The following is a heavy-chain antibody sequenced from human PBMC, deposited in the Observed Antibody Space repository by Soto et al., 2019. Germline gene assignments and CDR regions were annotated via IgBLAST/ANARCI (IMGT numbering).Heavy chain of an antibody. V-gene: IGHV1-18*01. CDR3: ARASSMDMVRGVS. CDR1: GYTFTSYG. CDR2: ISAYNGNT. J-gene: IGHJ4*02. D-gene: IGHD3-10*01. Sequence: QVQLVQSGAEVKKPGASVKVSCKASGYTFTSYGISWVRQAPGQGLEWMGWISAYNGNTTYAQKLQGRVTRTTDTAKSTSSMELRSLRSDETAVYYCARASSMDMVRGVSWGQGPLVTVS.